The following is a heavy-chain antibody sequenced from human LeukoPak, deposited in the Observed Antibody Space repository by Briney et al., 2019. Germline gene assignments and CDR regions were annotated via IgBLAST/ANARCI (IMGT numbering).Heavy chain of an antibody. D-gene: IGHD3-16*02. CDR3: AISQRDYGDY. CDR2: ISGSGGST. V-gene: IGHV3-23*01. Sequence: GGSLRLSCAASGFTFSNYAMSWVRQAPGKGLECVSVISGSGGSTYYADSVKGRFTISRDNSKNTLYLQMNSLRAEDTAVYYYAISQRDYGDYWGQGTLVTVSS. J-gene: IGHJ4*02. CDR1: GFTFSNYA.